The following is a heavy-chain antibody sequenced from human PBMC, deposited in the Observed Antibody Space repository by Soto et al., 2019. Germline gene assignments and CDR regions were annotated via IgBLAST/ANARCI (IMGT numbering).Heavy chain of an antibody. CDR2: TYYRSKWYN. V-gene: IGHV6-1*01. J-gene: IGHJ6*03. D-gene: IGHD6-6*01. CDR3: ARGDSSSPYYYYYYMDV. Sequence: KQSQTLSLTCAISGDSVSSNSAAWNWIRQSPSRGLEWLGRTYYRSKWYNDYAVSVKSRITINPDTSKNQFSLQLNSVTPEDTAVYYCARGDSSSPYYYYYYMDVWGKGTTITVSS. CDR1: GDSVSSNSAA.